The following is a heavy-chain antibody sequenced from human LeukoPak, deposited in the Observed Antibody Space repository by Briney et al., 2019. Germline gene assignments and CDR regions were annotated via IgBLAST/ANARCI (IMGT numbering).Heavy chain of an antibody. CDR1: GYTFTSYG. CDR3: ASRGVEDYYDSSGYYIYYYYYMDV. D-gene: IGHD3-22*01. Sequence: ASVKVSCKASGYTFTSYGISWVRQAPGQGLEWMGWISAYNGNTNYAQKLQGRVTMTTDTSTSTAYMELRSLRSDDTAVYYCASRGVEDYYDSSGYYIYYYYYMDVWGKGTTVTVSS. CDR2: ISAYNGNT. V-gene: IGHV1-18*01. J-gene: IGHJ6*03.